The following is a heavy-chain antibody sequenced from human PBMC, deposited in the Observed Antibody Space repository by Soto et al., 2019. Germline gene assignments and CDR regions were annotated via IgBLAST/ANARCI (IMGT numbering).Heavy chain of an antibody. CDR1: GYTFTNYW. V-gene: IGHV5-51*01. J-gene: IGHJ6*02. CDR2: IYPGDSDT. CDR3: ARHGMGDGYNSYYYYGMDV. D-gene: IGHD3-16*01. Sequence: PGESLKISCKGSGYTFTNYWIGWVRQMPGKGLEWVGIIYPGDSDTRYSPSFQGQVTLSADKSISTAYLRWSSLKASDTAMYYCARHGMGDGYNSYYYYGMDVWGQGTTVTVSS.